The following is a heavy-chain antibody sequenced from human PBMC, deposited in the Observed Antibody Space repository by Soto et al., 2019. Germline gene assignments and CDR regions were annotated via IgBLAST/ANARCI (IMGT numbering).Heavy chain of an antibody. V-gene: IGHV3-21*01. CDR2: ISSSSYYI. CDR3: ARDVCSSTSCYEN. CDR1: GFTFSSWS. Sequence: EVQLVESGGGLVKLGGSLRLSCAASGFTFSSWSMNWVRQAPGKGLEWVSSISSSSYYIDYADSVKGRFTISRDNAKNSLYLQMNSLRAEDTAVYYCARDVCSSTSCYENWGQGTLVTVSS. J-gene: IGHJ4*02. D-gene: IGHD2-2*01.